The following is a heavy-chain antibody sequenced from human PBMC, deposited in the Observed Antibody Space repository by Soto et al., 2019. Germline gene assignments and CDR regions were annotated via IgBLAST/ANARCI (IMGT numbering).Heavy chain of an antibody. CDR1: NGSINGFY. CDR2: VYNKGAT. D-gene: IGHD5-18*01. Sequence: QVQLQESGTGLVKQSETLSLTCTVSNGSINGFYWCWIRQLPGKGLQWIGYVYNKGATNYNPSLKNRSTISVDTSKRQFSLTLSSVTAADTAVYFCARDSRGYRSRQYFYYGLDVWGRGTTVAVSS. J-gene: IGHJ6*02. V-gene: IGHV4-59*01. CDR3: ARDSRGYRSRQYFYYGLDV.